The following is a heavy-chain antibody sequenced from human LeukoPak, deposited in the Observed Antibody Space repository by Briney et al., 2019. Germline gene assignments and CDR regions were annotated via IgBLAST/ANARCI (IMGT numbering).Heavy chain of an antibody. J-gene: IGHJ4*02. V-gene: IGHV4-39*01. D-gene: IGHD5-18*01. CDR2: VYFSGST. CDR3: ARHLSGTTMAHYFDF. CDR1: GASISSGRNY. Sequence: SETLSLTCTVSGASISSGRNYWGWIRQSTGKGLEWIASVYFSGSTHYNPSLMSRAFISVNSSKNQVSLRLDSVTAADSAVYHCARHLSGTTMAHYFDFWGQGTLVTVSS.